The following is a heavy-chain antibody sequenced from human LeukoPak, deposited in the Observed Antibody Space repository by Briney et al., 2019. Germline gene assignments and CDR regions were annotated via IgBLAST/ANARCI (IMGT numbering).Heavy chain of an antibody. J-gene: IGHJ4*02. CDR3: ARSSEYGYPFHY. Sequence: SETLSLTCSAYGVSFGGYFWSWIRQPPGEGLEWIGEVTHSGSTNYNPSLKGRVTISVDTSKNQFSLKLNSVTAADTAVYYCARSSEYGYPFHYWGQGTLVTVSS. CDR2: VTHSGST. D-gene: IGHD4-17*01. V-gene: IGHV4-34*01. CDR1: GVSFGGYF.